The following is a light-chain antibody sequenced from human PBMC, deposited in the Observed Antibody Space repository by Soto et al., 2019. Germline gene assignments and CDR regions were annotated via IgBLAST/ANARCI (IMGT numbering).Light chain of an antibody. J-gene: IGLJ3*02. CDR1: STDIGGYSY. CDR2: EVY. CDR3: SSYTSSTTLV. Sequence: QSVLTQPASVPGSPGQSITISCTGTSTDIGGYSYVSWYQQHPGKAPKLIIYEVYNRPSGVSNRFSGSKSGSTASLTISGLQAEDEAEYYCSSYTSSTTLVFGGGTKLTVL. V-gene: IGLV2-14*01.